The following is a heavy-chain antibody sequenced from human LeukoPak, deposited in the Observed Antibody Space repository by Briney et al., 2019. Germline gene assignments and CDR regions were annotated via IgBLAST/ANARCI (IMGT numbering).Heavy chain of an antibody. V-gene: IGHV3-23*01. Sequence: PGGSLRLSCAVSGITLSNYGMSWVRQAPGKGLEWVAGISGSGGSTNYADSVKGRFTISRDNRKNTLYLQMNSLRVEDTAIYYCAKGRTNDYWGQGTLVTVSS. D-gene: IGHD1/OR15-1a*01. CDR3: AKGRTNDY. J-gene: IGHJ4*02. CDR1: GITLSNYG. CDR2: ISGSGGST.